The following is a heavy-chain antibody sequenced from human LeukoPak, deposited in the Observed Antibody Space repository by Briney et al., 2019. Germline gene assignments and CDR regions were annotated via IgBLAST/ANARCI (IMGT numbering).Heavy chain of an antibody. CDR1: GYTFTSYG. J-gene: IGHJ6*02. D-gene: IGHD5-18*01. V-gene: IGHV1-18*01. CDR3: ARDLYRIQLWLNYYYYGMDV. Sequence: ASVRVSCKASGYTFTSYGISWVRQAPGQGLEWMGWISAYNGNTNYAQKLQGRVTMTTDTSTSTAYMELRSLRSDDTAVYYCARDLYRIQLWLNYYYYGMDVWGQGTTVTVSS. CDR2: ISAYNGNT.